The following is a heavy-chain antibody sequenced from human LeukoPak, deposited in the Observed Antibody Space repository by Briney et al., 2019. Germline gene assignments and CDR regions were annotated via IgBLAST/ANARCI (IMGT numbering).Heavy chain of an antibody. Sequence: GGSLRLSCAASGFTFSSYEMNWVRQAPGKGLEGVAYIDSSGSTIHYADAVKGRFTSSRDNAKNSLYLQMNSLRAEDTAVYYCARTKEMATISHFDSWGQGTLVTVSS. CDR3: ARTKEMATISHFDS. J-gene: IGHJ4*02. CDR1: GFTFSSYE. V-gene: IGHV3-48*03. D-gene: IGHD5-24*01. CDR2: IDSSGSTI.